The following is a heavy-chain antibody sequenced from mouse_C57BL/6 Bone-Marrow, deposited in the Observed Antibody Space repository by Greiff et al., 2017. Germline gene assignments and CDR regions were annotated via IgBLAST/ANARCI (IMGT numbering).Heavy chain of an antibody. CDR2: ISDGGSYT. Sequence: EVKLMESGGGLVKPGGSLKLSCAASGFTFSSYAMSWVRQPPEKRLEWVATISDGGSYTYYPDNVKGRFTISRDNAKNNLYLQMSHLKSEDTAMYYCARDPITSPYWGQGTTLTVSS. CDR1: GFTFSSYA. J-gene: IGHJ2*01. V-gene: IGHV5-4*01. D-gene: IGHD1-1*01. CDR3: ARDPITSPY.